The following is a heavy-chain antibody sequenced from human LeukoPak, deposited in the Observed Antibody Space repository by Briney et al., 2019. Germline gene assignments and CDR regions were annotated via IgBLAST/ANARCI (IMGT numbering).Heavy chain of an antibody. CDR3: ARRDSSGYHRD. J-gene: IGHJ4*01. Sequence: SETLSLTCTVSGGSITGYYWSWIREPPGKGLEWIGYIYYSGIINYNPSLKSRVTMSVDTSKNQFSLKVTSVTAADTALYYCARRDSSGYHRDWGQGTLVTVSS. V-gene: IGHV4-59*01. CDR1: GGSITGYY. CDR2: IYYSGII. D-gene: IGHD3-22*01.